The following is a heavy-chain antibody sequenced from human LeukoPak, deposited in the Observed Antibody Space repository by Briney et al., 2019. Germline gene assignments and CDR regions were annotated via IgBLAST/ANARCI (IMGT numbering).Heavy chain of an antibody. J-gene: IGHJ4*02. CDR1: GFTFSSYG. CDR2: ISGSGGST. Sequence: PGGSLRLSCAASGFTFSSYGMSWVRQAPGKGLEWVSAISGSGGSTYYADSVKGRFTISRDNSKNTLYLQMNSLRAEDTAVYYCAKATVRYCSGGSCYFYDYWGQGTLVTVSS. D-gene: IGHD2-15*01. V-gene: IGHV3-23*01. CDR3: AKATVRYCSGGSCYFYDY.